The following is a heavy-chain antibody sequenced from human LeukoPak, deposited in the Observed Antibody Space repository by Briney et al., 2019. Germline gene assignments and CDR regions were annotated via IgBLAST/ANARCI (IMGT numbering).Heavy chain of an antibody. J-gene: IGHJ5*02. V-gene: IGHV1-69*05. CDR2: IIPIFGTA. CDR3: ARARGITYEFDP. CDR1: GGTFSSYA. Sequence: SVKVSCKASGGTFSSYAISWVRQAPGQGLEWMGGIIPIFGTANYAQKFQGRVTITTDESASTAYMELSSLRSEDTAVYYCARARGITYEFDPWGQGTLVTVSS. D-gene: IGHD3-10*01.